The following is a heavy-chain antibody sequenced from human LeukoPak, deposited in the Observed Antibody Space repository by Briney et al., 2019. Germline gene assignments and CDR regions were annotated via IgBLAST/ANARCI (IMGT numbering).Heavy chain of an antibody. CDR1: GGSFSGYY. CDR3: ARSPRGIAARPIDY. D-gene: IGHD6-6*01. Sequence: SETLSLTCAVYGGSFSGYYWSWIRQPPGKGLEWIGEINHSGSTNYNPSLKSRVTISVDTSKNQFSLKLSSVTAVDTAVYYCARSPRGIAARPIDYWGQGTLVTVSS. CDR2: INHSGST. V-gene: IGHV4-34*01. J-gene: IGHJ4*02.